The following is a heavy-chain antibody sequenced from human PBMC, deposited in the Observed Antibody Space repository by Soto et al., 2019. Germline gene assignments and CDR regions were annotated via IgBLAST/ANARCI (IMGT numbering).Heavy chain of an antibody. V-gene: IGHV3-30-3*01. CDR1: GFTFSNYA. Sequence: QVQLVESGGGVVQPGRSLRLSCAASGFTFSNYAMHWVRQAPGKGLEWVAVISYEGNNKYYADSVKGRFTISRDNSKNTLYRQMNSLRSEDTAVFYCARTRSPVGTPFDFWGQGTLVTVSS. CDR3: ARTRSPVGTPFDF. D-gene: IGHD1-26*01. CDR2: ISYEGNNK. J-gene: IGHJ4*02.